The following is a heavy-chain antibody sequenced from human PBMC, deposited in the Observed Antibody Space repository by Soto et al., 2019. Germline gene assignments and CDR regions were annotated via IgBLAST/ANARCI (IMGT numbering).Heavy chain of an antibody. J-gene: IGHJ4*02. CDR2: ISAYNSNT. CDR1: GYTFTSYG. D-gene: IGHD3-22*01. V-gene: IGHV1-18*01. Sequence: ASVKVSCKASGYTFTSYGISWVRQAPGQGLEWMGWISAYNSNTNYAQKLQGRVTMTTDTSTSTAYMELRSLRSDDTAVYYCARDEPNYDSSGYYTTNHSWGQGTLVTVSS. CDR3: ARDEPNYDSSGYYTTNHS.